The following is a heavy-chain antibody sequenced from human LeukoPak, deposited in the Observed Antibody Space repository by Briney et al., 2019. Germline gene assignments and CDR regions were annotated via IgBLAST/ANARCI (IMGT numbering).Heavy chain of an antibody. Sequence: GGSLRLSCAASGFTFSRYTMSWVRQAPGKGLERVSGISGRSDSIYYADSVEGRFTISRDYSKSTVDLQMNSLRAEDTAVYYCAREKWERHHCGVDVWGQGTTVTVSS. CDR3: AREKWERHHCGVDV. CDR2: ISGRSDSI. CDR1: GFTFSRYT. J-gene: IGHJ6*02. V-gene: IGHV3-23*01. D-gene: IGHD1-26*01.